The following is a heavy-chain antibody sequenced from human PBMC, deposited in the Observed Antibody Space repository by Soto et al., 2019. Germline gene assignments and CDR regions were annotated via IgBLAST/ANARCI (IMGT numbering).Heavy chain of an antibody. CDR3: ARTYSSGWSGYYFDY. D-gene: IGHD6-19*01. V-gene: IGHV4-4*07. CDR1: GGSISSYY. CDR2: IYTSGST. Sequence: SETLSLTCTVSGGSISSYYWSWIRQPAGKGLEWIGRIYTSGSTNYNPSLKSRVTMSVDTSKNQFSLKLSSVTAADAAVYYCARTYSSGWSGYYFDYWGQGTRVTVSS. J-gene: IGHJ4*02.